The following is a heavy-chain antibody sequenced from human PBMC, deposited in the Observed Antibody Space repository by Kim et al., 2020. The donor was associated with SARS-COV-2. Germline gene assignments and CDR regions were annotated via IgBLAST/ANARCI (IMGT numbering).Heavy chain of an antibody. V-gene: IGHV3-11*01. CDR3: ARKGETMDV. D-gene: IGHD2-21*01. CDR2: IINSGSLV. Sequence: GGSLRLSCAASGFTFSDYYMSWIRQAPGKGLEWVSYIINSGSLVYYADSVKGRFTISRYNAKNSLYLQMNSLRAEDTAVYYCARKGETMDVWGQGTTVPVSS. CDR1: GFTFSDYY. J-gene: IGHJ6*02.